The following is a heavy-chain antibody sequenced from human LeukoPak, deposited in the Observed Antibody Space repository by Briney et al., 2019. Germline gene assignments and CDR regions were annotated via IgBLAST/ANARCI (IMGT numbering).Heavy chain of an antibody. V-gene: IGHV1-69*04. CDR1: GGTFSSYT. CDR2: IIPILGIA. D-gene: IGHD3-22*01. Sequence: SVKVSCKASGGTFSSYTISWVRQAPGQGLELMGRIIPILGIANYAQKFQGRVTITADKSTSTAYMELSSLRSEDTAVYYCAREVDELYYYDSSGYYFDYWGQGTLVTVSS. CDR3: AREVDELYYYDSSGYYFDY. J-gene: IGHJ4*02.